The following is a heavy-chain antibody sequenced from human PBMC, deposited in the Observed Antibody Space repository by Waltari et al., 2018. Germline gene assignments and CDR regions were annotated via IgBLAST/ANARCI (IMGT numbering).Heavy chain of an antibody. J-gene: IGHJ4*02. Sequence: QVQLVESGGGVVQPGGSLRLSCAASGFSFRNFAMHWVRQAPGKGLEWVAVISSDGSNKYYTYYADSVKGRFTISRDNSKNTLFLQMNTLRPEDTALYYCARMGANSDYWGQGTLVTVSS. CDR3: ARMGANSDY. CDR2: ISSDGSNKYYT. V-gene: IGHV3-30-3*01. CDR1: GFSFRNFA. D-gene: IGHD7-27*01.